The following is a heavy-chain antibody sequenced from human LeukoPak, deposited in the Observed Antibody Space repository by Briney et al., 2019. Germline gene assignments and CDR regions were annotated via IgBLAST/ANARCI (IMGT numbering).Heavy chain of an antibody. Sequence: SETLSLTCAVSGGSFSGYNWSWIRQPPGKGLEWIGEINHSGSTNYNPSLKSRVIISVDTSKNQFSLKLSSVTAADTAVYYCARVNSGSYGVYYYYYMDVWGKGTTVTVSS. V-gene: IGHV4-34*01. CDR1: GGSFSGYN. D-gene: IGHD1-26*01. J-gene: IGHJ6*03. CDR2: INHSGST. CDR3: ARVNSGSYGVYYYYYMDV.